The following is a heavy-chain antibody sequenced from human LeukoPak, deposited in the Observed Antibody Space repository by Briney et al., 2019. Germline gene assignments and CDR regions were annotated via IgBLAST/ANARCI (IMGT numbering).Heavy chain of an antibody. Sequence: GGSLRLSCAASGFAFSNYWMTWVRQAPGKGLEWVANIKQDGSEKYYVGSVKGRFTISRDDAKNSLFLQMNSLRAEDTAVYYCASDVDGANAYWGQGTLVTVSS. CDR1: GFAFSNYW. J-gene: IGHJ4*02. CDR3: ASDVDGANAY. V-gene: IGHV3-7*01. D-gene: IGHD2-8*01. CDR2: IKQDGSEK.